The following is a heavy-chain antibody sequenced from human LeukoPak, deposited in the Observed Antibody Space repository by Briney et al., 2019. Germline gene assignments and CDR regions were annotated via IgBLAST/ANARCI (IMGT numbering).Heavy chain of an antibody. V-gene: IGHV3-21*01. CDR3: ARAIDYDDAFDI. D-gene: IGHD4-17*01. Sequence: DSVKGRFTISRDNAKNSLYLQMNSLRAEDTAVYYCARAIDYDDAFDIWGQGTMVTVSS. J-gene: IGHJ3*02.